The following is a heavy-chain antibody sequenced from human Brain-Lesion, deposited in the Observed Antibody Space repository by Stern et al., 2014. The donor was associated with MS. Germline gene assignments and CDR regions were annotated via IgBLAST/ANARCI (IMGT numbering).Heavy chain of an antibody. CDR1: GLTFSTYA. CDR2: TTGSGDRT. Sequence: EVQLVESGGGLVQPGGSVRLSCSASGLTFSTYAMTWVRQAPGKGLEWVSATTGSGDRTYYTDSVKGRFTLSRDNSKNTLYLQMNSLKIEDTAVYYCAKNFIPAANPRDALDIWGQGTLVTVSS. J-gene: IGHJ3*02. D-gene: IGHD6-25*01. CDR3: AKNFIPAANPRDALDI. V-gene: IGHV3-23*04.